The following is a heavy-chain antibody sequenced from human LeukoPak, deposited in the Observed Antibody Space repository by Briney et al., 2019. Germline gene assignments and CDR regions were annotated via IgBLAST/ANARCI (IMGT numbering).Heavy chain of an antibody. CDR1: GFTFSDYW. CDR2: IRQDGDEI. Sequence: GGSLRLSCVASGFTFSDYWMGWVRQAPGKGPVWLGNIRQDGDEIYYLDSVKGRFTISRDNAKNSLYLQMNSLRAEGTALYYCVREMKHVAFYGDYLGQGTLVTVSS. D-gene: IGHD3-16*01. CDR3: VREMKHVAFYGDY. V-gene: IGHV3-7*01. J-gene: IGHJ4*02.